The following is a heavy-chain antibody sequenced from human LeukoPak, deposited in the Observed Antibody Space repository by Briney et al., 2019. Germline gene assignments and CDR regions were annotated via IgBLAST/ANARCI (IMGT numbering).Heavy chain of an antibody. CDR2: IYYSGST. J-gene: IGHJ4*02. CDR3: ARGRTGRTISFDY. CDR1: GGSISSYY. D-gene: IGHD5-24*01. V-gene: IGHV4-59*01. Sequence: KASETLSLTCTVSGGSISSYYWSWIRQPPWTGLHLIGCIYYSGSTNYNPSLKSRVTISVDTSNNQFSLKLTSLTAADTAVYYCARGRTGRTISFDYWGQGTLVTVSS.